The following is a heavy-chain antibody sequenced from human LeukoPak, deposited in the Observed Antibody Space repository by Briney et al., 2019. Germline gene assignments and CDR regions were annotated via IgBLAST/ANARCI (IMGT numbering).Heavy chain of an antibody. CDR1: GFTFRSYA. CDR2: LSGSGGTT. CDR3: AKLSDLVGARSDY. D-gene: IGHD1-26*01. V-gene: IGHV3-23*01. J-gene: IGHJ4*02. Sequence: GGSLRLSCAVSGFTFRSYAMSWVRQAPGKGLEWVSVLSGSGGTTYYADSVKGRFTISRDNSKNTLYLQMNSLRAEDTAVYYCAKLSDLVGARSDYWGQGTLVTVSS.